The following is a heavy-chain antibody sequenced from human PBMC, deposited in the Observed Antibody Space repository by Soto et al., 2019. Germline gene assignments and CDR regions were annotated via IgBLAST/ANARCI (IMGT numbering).Heavy chain of an antibody. J-gene: IGHJ4*02. Sequence: QVQLVESGGGVVQPGRSLRLSCAASGFTFSSYGMHWVRQAPGKGLEWVAVISYDGSNKYYADSVKGRFTISRDNSKNTLYLQMNSLRAKDTAVYYCAKEDSPYYYDSSGWDYWGQGTLVTVSS. CDR1: GFTFSSYG. V-gene: IGHV3-30*18. CDR3: AKEDSPYYYDSSGWDY. CDR2: ISYDGSNK. D-gene: IGHD3-22*01.